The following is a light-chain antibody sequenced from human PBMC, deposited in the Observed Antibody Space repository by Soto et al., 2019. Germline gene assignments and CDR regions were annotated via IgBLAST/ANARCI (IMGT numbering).Light chain of an antibody. J-gene: IGKJ1*01. CDR2: VAS. V-gene: IGKV3-15*01. CDR3: QQYNNWQSK. Sequence: EIAMTQSTPTLSLSKGERATLSCRASQSGITNLSWYQQKSGQAPRLLIYVASIRATDIPCRLSGSGSGTEFTLTICNLQSEDFVVYHCQQYNNWQSKFGQGTKVEIK. CDR1: QSGITN.